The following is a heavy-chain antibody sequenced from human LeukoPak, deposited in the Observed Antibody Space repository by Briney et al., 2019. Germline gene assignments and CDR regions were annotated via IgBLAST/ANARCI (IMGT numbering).Heavy chain of an antibody. CDR1: APSVSSGSSY. CDR3: ARDIMVRGVWSDY. CDR2: IYYSGST. D-gene: IGHD3-10*01. J-gene: IGHJ4*02. Sequence: SETLSLTCTVSAPSVSSGSSYWSWIRQPPGKGLEWIGYIYYSGSTNYNPSLKSRVTISVDTSKNQFSLKLSSVTAADTAVYYCARDIMVRGVWSDYWGQGTLVTVSS. V-gene: IGHV4-61*01.